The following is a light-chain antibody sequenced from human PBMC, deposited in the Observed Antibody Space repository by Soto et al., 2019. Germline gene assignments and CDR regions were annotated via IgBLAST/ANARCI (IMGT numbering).Light chain of an antibody. V-gene: IGKV1-17*01. CDR3: LQHNSHPYT. J-gene: IGKJ2*01. CDR2: AAS. CDR1: QTISMF. Sequence: DIQMTQSPSSLSASVGDRVTISCRASQTISMFLNWYQQKPGKAPNVLIYAASSLQSGVPSRFSGSGSGTEFTLTISSLQPEDFATYYCLQHNSHPYTFGQGTKLEIK.